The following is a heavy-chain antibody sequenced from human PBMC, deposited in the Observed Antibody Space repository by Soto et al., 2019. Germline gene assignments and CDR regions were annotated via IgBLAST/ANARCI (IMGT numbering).Heavy chain of an antibody. D-gene: IGHD6-19*01. CDR2: IYYSGST. J-gene: IGHJ4*02. V-gene: IGHV4-61*01. CDR1: GGSVSSGSYY. CDR3: ARVRAVGGNEVGYFDY. Sequence: SETLSLTCTVSGGSVSSGSYYWSWIRQPPGKGLEWIGYIYYSGSTNYNPSLKSRVTISVDTSKNQFSLKLSSVTAADTAVYYCARVRAVGGNEVGYFDYWGQGTLVTVSS.